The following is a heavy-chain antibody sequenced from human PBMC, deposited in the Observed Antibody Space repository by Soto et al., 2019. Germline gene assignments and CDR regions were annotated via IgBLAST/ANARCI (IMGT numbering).Heavy chain of an antibody. CDR2: IIPIFGTA. J-gene: IGHJ4*02. D-gene: IGHD2-2*01. V-gene: IGHV1-69*13. CDR1: GGTFSSYA. Sequence: GASVKVSCKASGGTFSSYAISWVRQAPGQGLEWMGGIIPIFGTANYAQKFQGRVTITADESTSTAYMELSSLRSEDTAVYYCAASMPPGGGYWGQGTLVTVSS. CDR3: AASMPPGGGY.